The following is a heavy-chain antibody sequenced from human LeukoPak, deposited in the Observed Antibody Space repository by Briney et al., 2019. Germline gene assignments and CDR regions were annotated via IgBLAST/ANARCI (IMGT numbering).Heavy chain of an antibody. V-gene: IGHV3-73*01. J-gene: IGHJ5*02. CDR3: ARDGIAVAGTQVGNWFDP. D-gene: IGHD6-19*01. Sequence: PGGSLRLSCAASGFTFSGSAMHWVRQASGKGLEWVGRIRSKANSYATVYAASVKGRFTISRDDSKNTAYLQMNSLKTEDTAVYYCARDGIAVAGTQVGNWFDPWGQGTLVTVSS. CDR2: IRSKANSYAT. CDR1: GFTFSGSA.